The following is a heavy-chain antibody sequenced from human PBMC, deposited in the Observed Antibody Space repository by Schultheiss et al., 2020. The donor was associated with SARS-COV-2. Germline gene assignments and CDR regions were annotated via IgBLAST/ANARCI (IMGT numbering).Heavy chain of an antibody. V-gene: IGHV3-52*01. J-gene: IGHJ1*01. CDR1: GFTFSSSW. Sequence: GGSLRLSCAASGFTFSSSWMHWVCQAPEKGLEWVADIKCDGSEKYYVDSVKGRLIISRDNAKNSLYLQMNSLRAEDTAVYYCAKDSSGWSEYFQHWGQGTLVTVSS. CDR3: AKDSSGWSEYFQH. CDR2: IKCDGSEK. D-gene: IGHD6-19*01.